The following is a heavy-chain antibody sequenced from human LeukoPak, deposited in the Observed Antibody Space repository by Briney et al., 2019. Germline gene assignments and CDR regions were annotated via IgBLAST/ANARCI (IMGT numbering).Heavy chain of an antibody. CDR3: AKIRSSWLHDDY. Sequence: GGSLRLSCAASGFTFSSYGMHWVRQAPGKGLEWVSAISGSGGSTYYADSVKGRFTISRDNSKNTLYLQMNSLRAEDTAVYYCAKIRSSWLHDDYWGQGTLVTVSS. J-gene: IGHJ4*02. CDR2: ISGSGGST. V-gene: IGHV3-23*01. CDR1: GFTFSSYG. D-gene: IGHD5-12*01.